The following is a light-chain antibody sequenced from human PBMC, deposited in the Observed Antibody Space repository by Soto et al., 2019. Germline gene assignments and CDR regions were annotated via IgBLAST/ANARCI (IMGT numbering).Light chain of an antibody. Sequence: DIVMKLSPCTVSSSPRARATLSCMASQSLSSTYLAWYQHIPGQAPRLLIYGASSRATGIPDRFSGSGSGTGFTLTISRLEPEDFAVYYCQQYGIPPITFGQGTRLEIK. CDR1: QSLSSTY. V-gene: IGKV3-20*01. CDR2: GAS. J-gene: IGKJ5*01. CDR3: QQYGIPPIT.